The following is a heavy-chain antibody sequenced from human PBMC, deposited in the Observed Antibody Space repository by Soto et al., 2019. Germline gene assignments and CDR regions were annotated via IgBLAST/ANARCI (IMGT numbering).Heavy chain of an antibody. CDR3: AADPPGTTSYYYYGMDV. CDR1: GFTFTSSA. CDR2: IVVGSGNT. V-gene: IGHV1-58*01. D-gene: IGHD1-7*01. J-gene: IGHJ6*02. Sequence: GXXVKVSCKASGFTFTSSAVQWVRHARGQRLEWIGWIVVGSGNTNYAQKFQERVTITRDMSTSTAYMELSSLRSEDPAVYYCAADPPGTTSYYYYGMDVWGQGTTVTVSS.